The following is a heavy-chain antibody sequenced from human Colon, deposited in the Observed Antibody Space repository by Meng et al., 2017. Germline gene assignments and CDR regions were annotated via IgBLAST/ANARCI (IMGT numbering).Heavy chain of an antibody. CDR3: ARNPVIPDARTFDF. J-gene: IGHJ4*02. Sequence: QVQLQESGPGLVKPSQTLPLTCPLSNGSINSADYYWNWIRQPPGKGPEWLGYIHSSGNTYYTPSLKSRLAMSLDTSKNQFSLRLTSATAADTAVYYCARNPVIPDARTFDFWGQGALVTVSS. CDR2: IHSSGNT. V-gene: IGHV4-30-4*01. D-gene: IGHD2-2*01. CDR1: NGSINSADYY.